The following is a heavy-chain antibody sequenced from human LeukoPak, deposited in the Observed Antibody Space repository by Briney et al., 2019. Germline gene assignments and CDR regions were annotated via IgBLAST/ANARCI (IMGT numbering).Heavy chain of an antibody. Sequence: PGGSLRLSCAASGFTVSSNYMSWVRQAPGKGLEWVSAISGSGGSTYYADSVKGRFTISRDNSKNTLYLQMNSLRAEDTAVYYCTKDLGGSRYRDYYYYGMDVWGQGTTVTVSS. V-gene: IGHV3-23*01. CDR1: GFTVSSNY. J-gene: IGHJ6*02. CDR3: TKDLGGSRYRDYYYYGMDV. CDR2: ISGSGGST. D-gene: IGHD2-15*01.